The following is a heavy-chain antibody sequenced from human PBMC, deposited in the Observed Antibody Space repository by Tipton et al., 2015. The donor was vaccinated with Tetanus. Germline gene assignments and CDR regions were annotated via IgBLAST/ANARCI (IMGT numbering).Heavy chain of an antibody. Sequence: SLRLSCAVSGFMFGNYRMNWVRQAPGKGLEWVASISSTSRYIYYADSVKGRFTISRDNTKSSLYLQMNSLRAEDTAVYFCASGSALDYWGPGTLVTVSS. D-gene: IGHD6-25*01. CDR3: ASGSALDY. CDR1: GFMFGNYR. CDR2: ISSTSRYI. J-gene: IGHJ4*02. V-gene: IGHV3-21*01.